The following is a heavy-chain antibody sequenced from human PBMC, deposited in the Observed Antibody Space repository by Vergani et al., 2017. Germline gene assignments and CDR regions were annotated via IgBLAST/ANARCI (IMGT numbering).Heavy chain of an antibody. D-gene: IGHD6-6*01. CDR3: ARWSIAAPDAFDI. V-gene: IGHV4-31*03. CDR2: IYYSGST. Sequence: QVQLQESGPGLVKPSQTLSLTCSVSGDSISSGGYYWSWIRQHPGKGLEWIGYIYYSGSTYNNPSLKSRVNISADMSKYQFSLNLSSVTAADTAVYYCARWSIAAPDAFDIWGQGKRVTVSS. J-gene: IGHJ3*02. CDR1: GDSISSGGYY.